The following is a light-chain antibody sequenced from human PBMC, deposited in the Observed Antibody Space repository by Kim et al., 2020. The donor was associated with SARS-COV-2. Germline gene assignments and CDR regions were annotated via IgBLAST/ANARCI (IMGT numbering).Light chain of an antibody. V-gene: IGKV1-12*01. CDR3: QQAKSLNLT. Sequence: EFVRHSVTDTQRANYVIAYRLSWSQPNPGRGPRLRISATCSLQSGVPARFSGSGFVTEFNFTNSNQQPADIATYYCQQAKSLNLTFGEGTKVDIK. J-gene: IGKJ4*01. CDR1: YVIAYR. CDR2: ATC.